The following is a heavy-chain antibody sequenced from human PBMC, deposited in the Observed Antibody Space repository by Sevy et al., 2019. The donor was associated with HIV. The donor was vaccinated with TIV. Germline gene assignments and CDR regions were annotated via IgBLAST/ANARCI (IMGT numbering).Heavy chain of an antibody. CDR2: IKQDGSER. J-gene: IGHJ4*02. CDR3: ARGSFCSSASCYSGGYHY. CDR1: GFTFSSYW. Sequence: GESLKISCAASGFTFSSYWMSWVRQAPGKGLEWVANIKQDGSERYYVDSVKGRFTISRDNAKNSLYLQMNSLRAEDTAVYYCARGSFCSSASCYSGGYHYWGQGTLVTVSS. V-gene: IGHV3-7*01. D-gene: IGHD2-2*01.